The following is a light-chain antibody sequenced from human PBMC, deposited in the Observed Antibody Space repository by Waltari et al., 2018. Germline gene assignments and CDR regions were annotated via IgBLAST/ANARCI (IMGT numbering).Light chain of an antibody. V-gene: IGKV3-15*01. J-gene: IGKJ4*01. CDR1: QSFSSN. Sequence: EIVMTQSPATLSVSPGERATISCRASQSFSSNLAWYQQKPGQAPRLLIYGASTRATGIPARFSGSGSGTEFTLTISSLQSEDFAVYYCQQYNNWPPLTFGGGTKVEIK. CDR2: GAS. CDR3: QQYNNWPPLT.